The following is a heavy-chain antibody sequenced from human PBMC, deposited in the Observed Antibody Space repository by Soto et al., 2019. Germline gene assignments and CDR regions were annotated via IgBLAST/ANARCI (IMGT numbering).Heavy chain of an antibody. CDR1: GYIFTAYS. Sequence: QVQLVQSGAEVKKPGASVKVSCKTSGYIFTAYSMHWVRQAPGQRLEWMGVVNPSGGSAHYAQSFEGRVTLTRDTSTSTFYMELSSLRSEDTAVYYCAREENCRGGTCYSEYFHHWGQGTLVTDSS. CDR2: VNPSGGSA. D-gene: IGHD2-15*01. V-gene: IGHV1-46*01. J-gene: IGHJ1*01. CDR3: AREENCRGGTCYSEYFHH.